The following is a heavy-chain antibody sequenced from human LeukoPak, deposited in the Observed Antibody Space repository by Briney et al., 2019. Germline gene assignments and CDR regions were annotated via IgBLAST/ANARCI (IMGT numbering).Heavy chain of an antibody. J-gene: IGHJ3*02. V-gene: IGHV4-59*12. D-gene: IGHD2-21*01. CDR1: GGSFSPYY. CDR2: IYYRGST. CDR3: ARDHGVIRDAGGDAFDI. Sequence: PSETLSLTCTVSGGSFSPYYWSWIRQPPGKGLEWIGQIYYRGSTNYNPSLESRVTISVDTSNYQFSLKLSSVSASDTAVYYCARDHGVIRDAGGDAFDIWGQGTMVTVSS.